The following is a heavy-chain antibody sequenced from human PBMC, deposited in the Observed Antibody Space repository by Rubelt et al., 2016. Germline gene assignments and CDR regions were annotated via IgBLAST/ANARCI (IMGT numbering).Heavy chain of an antibody. CDR3: ARVTGELLYDAFDI. J-gene: IGHJ3*02. CDR1: GYTFTSYG. D-gene: IGHD1-26*01. V-gene: IGHV1-69*04. CDR2: IIPILGIA. Sequence: QVQLVQSGAEVKKPGASVKVSCKASGYTFTSYGISWVRQAPGQGLEWMGRIIPILGIANYAKRFQGRVTITADESTSTAYMELSSLRSEDTAVYYCARVTGELLYDAFDIWGQGTMVTVSS.